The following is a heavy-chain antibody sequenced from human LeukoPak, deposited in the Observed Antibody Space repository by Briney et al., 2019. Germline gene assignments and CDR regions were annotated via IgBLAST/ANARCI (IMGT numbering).Heavy chain of an antibody. CDR1: GFTFSSYD. Sequence: GGSLRLSCAASGFTFSSYDMHWVRQATGKGLEWVSAIGTAGDTYYPGSVKGRITISRENAKNSLYLQMNSLRAGDTAVYYCARASHIVATIAAFDIWGQGTMVTVSS. CDR3: ARASHIVATIAAFDI. CDR2: IGTAGDT. V-gene: IGHV3-13*01. J-gene: IGHJ3*02. D-gene: IGHD5-12*01.